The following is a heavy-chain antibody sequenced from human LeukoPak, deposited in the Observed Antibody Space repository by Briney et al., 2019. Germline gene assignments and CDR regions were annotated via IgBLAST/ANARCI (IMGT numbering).Heavy chain of an antibody. CDR3: ARARRIFGVVVVAATSFDY. J-gene: IGHJ4*02. D-gene: IGHD2-15*01. CDR2: IYYSGST. CDR1: GGSISSGGYY. Sequence: SQTLSLPCTVSGGSISSGGYYWSWIRQHPGKGLEWIGYIYYSGSTYYNPSLKSRVTISVDTSKNQFSLKLSSVTAADTAVYYCARARRIFGVVVVAATSFDYWGQGTLVTVSS. V-gene: IGHV4-31*03.